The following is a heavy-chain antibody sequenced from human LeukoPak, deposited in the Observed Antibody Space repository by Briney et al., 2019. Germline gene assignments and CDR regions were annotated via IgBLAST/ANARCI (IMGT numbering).Heavy chain of an antibody. CDR1: GGSIRRHY. CDR2: IYKSGSNSENT. D-gene: IGHD2-15*01. CDR3: ARASLSIGGYSSFDY. J-gene: IGHJ4*02. Sequence: SETLSLTCTASGGSIRRHYWSWIRQSAGKGLEWMGRIYKSGSNSENTNYNPSLESRVTVAADTSNNQFSLTLSSVTAADTAVYYCARASLSIGGYSSFDYWGQGILVTVSS. V-gene: IGHV4-4*07.